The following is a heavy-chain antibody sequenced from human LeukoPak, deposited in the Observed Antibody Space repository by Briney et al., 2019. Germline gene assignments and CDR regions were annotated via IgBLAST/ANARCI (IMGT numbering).Heavy chain of an antibody. CDR2: IYYTGAI. J-gene: IGHJ4*02. D-gene: IGHD1-26*01. V-gene: IGHV4-31*03. CDR1: GASISTVGYY. CDR3: ARDKIVGPTTLDY. Sequence: PSQTLSLTCSFSGASISTVGYYWTWIRQRPGEGLEWVGYIYYTGAIDYNPSLKSRLTISLDTSKNQFSLKLSSVTAADTAVYYCARDKIVGPTTLDYWGQGTLVTVSS.